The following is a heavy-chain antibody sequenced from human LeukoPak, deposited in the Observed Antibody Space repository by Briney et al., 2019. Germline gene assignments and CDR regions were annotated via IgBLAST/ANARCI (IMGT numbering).Heavy chain of an antibody. CDR1: GFTFSSYS. J-gene: IGHJ4*02. CDR3: AKDSGRGATNFDY. D-gene: IGHD1-26*01. Sequence: PGGSLRLSCAASGFTFSSYSMNWVRQAPGKGLEWVSAISGSGGSTYYADSVKGRFTVSRDNSKNTLYLQMNSLRAEDTAVYYCAKDSGRGATNFDYWGQGTLVTVSS. CDR2: ISGSGGST. V-gene: IGHV3-23*01.